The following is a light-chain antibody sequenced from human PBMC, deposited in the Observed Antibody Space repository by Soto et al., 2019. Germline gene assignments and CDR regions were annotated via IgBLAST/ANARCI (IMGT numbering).Light chain of an antibody. J-gene: IGLJ2*01. CDR1: SSNIGAGHD. CDR2: GDT. Sequence: QSVPTQPPSVSGAPGQRVTISCTGSSSNIGAGHDVHWYRQLPGTAPKLLMYGDTNRPSGVPDRFSGSKSGTSASLAITGLQAEDEADYYCQSYDSSLSGSVFGGGTKLTVL. CDR3: QSYDSSLSGSV. V-gene: IGLV1-40*01.